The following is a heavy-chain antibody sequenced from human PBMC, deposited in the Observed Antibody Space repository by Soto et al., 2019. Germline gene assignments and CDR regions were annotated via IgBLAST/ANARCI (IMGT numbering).Heavy chain of an antibody. CDR1: GFTFSSYA. Sequence: PGGSLRLSCAASGFTFSSYAMHWVRQAPGKGLEWVAVIWYDGSNKYYADSVKGRFIISRDNSKNTLYLQMNSLRAEDTAVYYCARDKLLGSTVGYYFDPWGQGTLVTVS. J-gene: IGHJ4*02. D-gene: IGHD2-21*01. V-gene: IGHV3-33*01. CDR3: ARDKLLGSTVGYYFDP. CDR2: IWYDGSNK.